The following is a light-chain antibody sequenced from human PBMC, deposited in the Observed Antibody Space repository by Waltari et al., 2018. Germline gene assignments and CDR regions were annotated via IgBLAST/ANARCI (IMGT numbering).Light chain of an antibody. CDR2: GAS. Sequence: EIVMTQSPATLSVSPGERATLSCRASQSVKSNLAWYQQKPGQAPRLLIYGASTRVTGIPARCSGSGSRTEFTLTISSLQSEDSAVYFCQQYNIRPPDTFGQGTKLEIK. V-gene: IGKV3-15*01. CDR3: QQYNIRPPDT. CDR1: QSVKSN. J-gene: IGKJ2*01.